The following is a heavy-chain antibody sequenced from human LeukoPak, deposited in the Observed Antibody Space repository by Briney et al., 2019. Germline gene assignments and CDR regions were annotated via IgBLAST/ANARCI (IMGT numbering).Heavy chain of an antibody. Sequence: GGSLRLSCAASGFTFSSYSMNWVRQAPGKGLEWVSSISSSSSYIYYADSVKGRFTISRDNAKNSLYLQMNSLRAEDTAVYYCARDSYCTNGVCYTPYDYWGQGTLDTVSS. CDR3: ARDSYCTNGVCYTPYDY. D-gene: IGHD2-8*01. CDR2: ISSSSSYI. J-gene: IGHJ4*02. V-gene: IGHV3-21*01. CDR1: GFTFSSYS.